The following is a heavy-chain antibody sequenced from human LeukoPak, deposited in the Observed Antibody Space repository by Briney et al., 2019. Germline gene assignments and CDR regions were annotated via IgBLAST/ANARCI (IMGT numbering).Heavy chain of an antibody. CDR1: GFTFSNYW. V-gene: IGHV3-7*05. Sequence: GGSLRLSCAASGFTFSNYWMSWVRQAPGKGLEWVANIKHDGSEKYYVDSVKGRFTISGDNAKNSLCLQMNRLRAEDTAVYYCARDESYSSDYWGQGTLVTVSS. J-gene: IGHJ4*02. CDR3: ARDESYSSDY. D-gene: IGHD6-13*01. CDR2: IKHDGSEK.